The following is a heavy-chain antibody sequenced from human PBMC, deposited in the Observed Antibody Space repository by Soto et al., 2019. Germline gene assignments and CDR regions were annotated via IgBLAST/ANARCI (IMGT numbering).Heavy chain of an antibody. V-gene: IGHV3-23*01. Sequence: EVQLLEYGGGLVQPGESLRRSCAASGFTFCSYAMSWVRQAPGKGLEWVSAISGSGGSTYYADSVKGRFTISRDNSKNTLYLQMNSLRAEDTAVYYCASTRGRYYYYGMDVWGQGTTVNVSS. CDR1: GFTFCSYA. CDR2: ISGSGGST. J-gene: IGHJ6*02. D-gene: IGHD2-2*01. CDR3: ASTRGRYYYYGMDV.